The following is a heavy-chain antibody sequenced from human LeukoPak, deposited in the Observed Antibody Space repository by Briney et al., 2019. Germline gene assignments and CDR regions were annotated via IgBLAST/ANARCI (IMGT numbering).Heavy chain of an antibody. D-gene: IGHD4-17*01. CDR3: AKGGGPTVTTGEYFQH. CDR2: ISGSGGST. V-gene: IGHV3-23*01. CDR1: GFTFSSYA. J-gene: IGHJ1*01. Sequence: GGSLRLSCAVSGFTFSSYAMNWVRQAPGKGLEWVSAISGSGGSTYYADSVKGRFTISRDNSKNTLYLQMNSLRAEDTAVYYCAKGGGPTVTTGEYFQHGGQGTVVTVSS.